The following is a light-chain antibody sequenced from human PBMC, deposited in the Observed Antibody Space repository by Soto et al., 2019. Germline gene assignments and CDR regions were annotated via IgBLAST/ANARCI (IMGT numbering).Light chain of an antibody. CDR1: QTVTNK. V-gene: IGKV3-15*01. J-gene: IGKJ4*01. CDR2: DAS. Sequence: EIVMTQSPATLSVSPGERVVLSCRATQTVTNKLAWYQQKPGQAPRLLIYDASIRATGIPARFSGSGSGTEFTLTFSSLQSEDFVLYYCQQYNSWPVTFGGGTKVEIK. CDR3: QQYNSWPVT.